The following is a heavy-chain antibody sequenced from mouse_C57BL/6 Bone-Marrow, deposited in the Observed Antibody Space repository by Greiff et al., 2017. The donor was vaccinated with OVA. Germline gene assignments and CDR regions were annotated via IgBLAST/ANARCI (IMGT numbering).Heavy chain of an antibody. D-gene: IGHD1-1*01. Sequence: QVQLQQPGAELVKPGASVKMSCKASGYTFTSYWITWVKQRPGQGLEWIGDIYPGSGSTNYNEKFKSKATLTVDTSSSTAYLQLSSLTSEDSAVYYGAKIFSYYYGSRFDYWGQGTTLTVSS. V-gene: IGHV1-55*01. CDR2: IYPGSGST. CDR1: GYTFTSYW. J-gene: IGHJ2*01. CDR3: AKIFSYYYGSRFDY.